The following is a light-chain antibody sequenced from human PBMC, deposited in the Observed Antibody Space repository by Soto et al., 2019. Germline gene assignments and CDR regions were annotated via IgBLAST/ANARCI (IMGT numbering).Light chain of an antibody. J-gene: IGKJ2*01. Sequence: EIVLTQSPGTLSLSPGERATLSGRASQSVSSSYLAWYQQKPGQAPRLLIYGASSRATGIPDRFSGSGSGSDFTLTISGLEPEDFAEYYCQQYGNSPYSFGHGTKLEIK. V-gene: IGKV3-20*01. CDR2: GAS. CDR1: QSVSSSY. CDR3: QQYGNSPYS.